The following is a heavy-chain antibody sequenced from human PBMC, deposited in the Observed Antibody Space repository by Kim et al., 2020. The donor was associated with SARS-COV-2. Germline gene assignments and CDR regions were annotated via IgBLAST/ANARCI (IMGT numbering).Heavy chain of an antibody. Sequence: GGSLRLSCAASGYSINNVWMSWVRQAPGKGLEWGGRIKSEKDGGATDYAAPVQGRSTISTDDSRNMVYLQMNSLKIEDTAVYYCTMKNWGTHPDAVDIWGKEKLVTVSS. D-gene: IGHD7-27*01. CDR1: GYSINNVW. J-gene: IGHJ3*02. CDR2: IKSEKDGGAT. CDR3: TMKNWGTHPDAVDI. V-gene: IGHV3-15*01.